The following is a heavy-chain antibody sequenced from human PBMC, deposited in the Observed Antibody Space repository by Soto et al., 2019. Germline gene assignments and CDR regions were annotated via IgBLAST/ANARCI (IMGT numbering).Heavy chain of an antibody. Sequence: SVKVSCKASVGTFSSYAISWVRQAPGQGLEWMGGIIPIFGTANYAQKFQGRVTITADESTSTAYMELSSLRSEDTAVYYCAREPSIAAPLGAFDIRGQGTMVTVS. CDR3: AREPSIAAPLGAFDI. V-gene: IGHV1-69*13. CDR2: IIPIFGTA. CDR1: VGTFSSYA. D-gene: IGHD6-6*01. J-gene: IGHJ3*02.